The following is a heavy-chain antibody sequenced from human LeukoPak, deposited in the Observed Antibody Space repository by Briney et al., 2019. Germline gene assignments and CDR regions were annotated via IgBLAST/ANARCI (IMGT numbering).Heavy chain of an antibody. CDR1: GGSFSGYY. Sequence: SETLSLTCAVYGGSFSGYYWSWIRQPPGKGVEWIGEINHSGSTNYNPSLKSRVTISVDTSKNQFSLKLSSVTAADTAVYYCARGKTGSYNPSFDYWGQGTLVTVSS. V-gene: IGHV4-34*01. D-gene: IGHD1-26*01. CDR2: INHSGST. J-gene: IGHJ4*02. CDR3: ARGKTGSYNPSFDY.